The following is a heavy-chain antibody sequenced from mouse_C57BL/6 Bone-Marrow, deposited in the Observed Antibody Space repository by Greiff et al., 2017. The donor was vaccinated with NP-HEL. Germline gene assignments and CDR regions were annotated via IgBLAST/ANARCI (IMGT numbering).Heavy chain of an antibody. CDR3: ASASYDYDPYFDV. Sequence: QVQLQQSGAELMKPGASVKLSCKATGYTFTGYWIEWVKQRPGHGLEWIGEILPGSGSTNYNEKFKGKATFTADTSSNTAYMQLSSLTTEDSAIYYGASASYDYDPYFDVWGTGTTVTVSS. V-gene: IGHV1-9*01. CDR1: GYTFTGYW. J-gene: IGHJ1*03. CDR2: ILPGSGST. D-gene: IGHD2-4*01.